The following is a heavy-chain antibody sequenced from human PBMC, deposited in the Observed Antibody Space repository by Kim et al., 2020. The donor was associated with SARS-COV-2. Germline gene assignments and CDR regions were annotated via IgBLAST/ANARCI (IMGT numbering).Heavy chain of an antibody. CDR1: GFTFIRSG. J-gene: IGHJ4*02. Sequence: GGSLRLSCAASGFTFIRSGMHWVRQAPGKGVEWVAIIWFDGSKQYYADSVKGRFTISRDNSGDTLYLQMNSLRAEDTALYYCARDYKTGMIDYWGQGTLVTVSS. D-gene: IGHD3-10*01. CDR3: ARDYKTGMIDY. V-gene: IGHV3-33*01. CDR2: IWFDGSKQ.